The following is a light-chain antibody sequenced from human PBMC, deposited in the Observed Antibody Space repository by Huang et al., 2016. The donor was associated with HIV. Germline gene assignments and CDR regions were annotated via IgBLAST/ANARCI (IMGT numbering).Light chain of an antibody. CDR1: QTISTF. CDR2: AVS. J-gene: IGKJ4*02. V-gene: IGKV1-39*01. CDR3: QQTSSVPLT. Sequence: DIQMTQSPSSLSASVGDRISITCRASQTISTFLNWYQQKPGKAPKLLIYAVSNLQSGVSSRVSGTGYGTLFTLTVTGLLPDDFATYFCQQTSSVPLTFGGGTKVEMK.